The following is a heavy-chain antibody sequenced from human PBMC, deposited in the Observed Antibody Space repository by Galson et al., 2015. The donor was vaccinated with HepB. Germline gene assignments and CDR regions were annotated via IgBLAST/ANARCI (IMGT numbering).Heavy chain of an antibody. D-gene: IGHD3-10*01. CDR1: GVSMISSF. CDR3: ARGLGEQHHAFDV. CDR2: IYYTGST. Sequence: ETLSLTCSVSGVSMISSFWSWIRQPPGKGLEWIGYIYYTGSTNYSPSLKSRVRISLDMSKNQFSLRLSSVTAADTAVYYCARGLGEQHHAFDVWGQGTMVTVSS. V-gene: IGHV4-59*01. J-gene: IGHJ3*01.